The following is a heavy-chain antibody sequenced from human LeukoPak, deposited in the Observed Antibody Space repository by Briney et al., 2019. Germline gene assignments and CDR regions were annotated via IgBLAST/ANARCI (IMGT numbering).Heavy chain of an antibody. V-gene: IGHV1-24*01. J-gene: IGHJ5*02. CDR2: FDPEDGET. Sequence: GASVKVSCKVSGYTLTELSMHWVRQAPGKGLEWMGGFDPEDGETIYAQKFQGRVTMTEDTSTDTAYMELSSLRSEDTAVYYCATDGKLGYCSGGSRSTPGWFDPWGQGTLVTVSS. D-gene: IGHD2-15*01. CDR3: ATDGKLGYCSGGSRSTPGWFDP. CDR1: GYTLTELS.